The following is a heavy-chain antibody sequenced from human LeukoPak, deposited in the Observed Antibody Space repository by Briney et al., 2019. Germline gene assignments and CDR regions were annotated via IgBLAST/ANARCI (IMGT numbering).Heavy chain of an antibody. V-gene: IGHV3-7*01. CDR2: IEKDGSEK. Sequence: GGSLRLSCTASGFTFGDYAMSWVRQAPGKGLEWVANIEKDGSEKYYVDSVKSRFTISRDNAKTSLYLQMNSLRAEDTAVYYCARHLSGVTGYTYGRGIDYWGQGTLVTVSS. CDR1: GFTFGDYA. D-gene: IGHD5-18*01. J-gene: IGHJ4*02. CDR3: ARHLSGVTGYTYGRGIDY.